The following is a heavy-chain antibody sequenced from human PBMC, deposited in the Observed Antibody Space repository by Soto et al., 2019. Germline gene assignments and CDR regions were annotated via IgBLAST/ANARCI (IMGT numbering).Heavy chain of an antibody. Sequence: PGGSLRLSCAASGFTFSNYAIHWVRQAPGKGLEWVAVISYDGSNKYYADSVKGRFTISRDNSKNTLYLQMNSLRTEDTAVYYCARALDFWSAYFDYWGQGSLVTVSS. CDR1: GFTFSNYA. CDR2: ISYDGSNK. CDR3: ARALDFWSAYFDY. J-gene: IGHJ4*02. D-gene: IGHD3-3*01. V-gene: IGHV3-30-3*01.